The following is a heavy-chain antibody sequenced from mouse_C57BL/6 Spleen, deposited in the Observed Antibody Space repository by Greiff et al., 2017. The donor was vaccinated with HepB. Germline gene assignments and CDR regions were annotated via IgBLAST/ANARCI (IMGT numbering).Heavy chain of an antibody. CDR3: ARYPHYYDYLDY. Sequence: VQLQQPGAELVRPGSSVKLSCKASGYTFTSYWMDWVKQRPGQGLEWIGNIYPSDSETHYNQKFKDKATLTVDKSSSTAYMQLSSLTSEDSAVYYCARYPHYYDYLDYWGQGTTLTVSS. CDR1: GYTFTSYW. J-gene: IGHJ2*01. CDR2: IYPSDSET. D-gene: IGHD2-4*01. V-gene: IGHV1-61*01.